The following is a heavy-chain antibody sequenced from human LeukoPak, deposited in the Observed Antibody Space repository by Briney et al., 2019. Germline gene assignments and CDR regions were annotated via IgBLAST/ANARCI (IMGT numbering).Heavy chain of an antibody. CDR1: GYTFTSYY. J-gene: IGHJ5*02. CDR2: INPSGGST. CDR3: ARRSAAPYDFWSGYFS. D-gene: IGHD3-3*01. Sequence: ASVKVSCKASGYTFTSYYMHWVRQAPGQGLEWMGIINPSGGSTSYAQKFQGRDTMTRDTSTSTVYVELSSLRSEDTAVYYCARRSAAPYDFWSGYFSWGQGTLVTVSS. V-gene: IGHV1-46*01.